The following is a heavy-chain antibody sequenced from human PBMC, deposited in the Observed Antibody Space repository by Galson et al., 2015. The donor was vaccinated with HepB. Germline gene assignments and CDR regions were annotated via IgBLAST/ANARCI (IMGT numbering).Heavy chain of an antibody. J-gene: IGHJ4*02. V-gene: IGHV3-23*01. CDR1: GFTFSSYA. Sequence: SLRLSCAASGFTFSSYAMSWVRQAPGKGLEWVSAISGSGGSTYYADSVKGRFTISRDNSKNTLYLQMNSLRAEDTAVYYCAKDRGGLSGSSGWSDRSPKLSMGVYGGNSAQSFDYWGQGTLVTVSS. CDR2: ISGSGGST. CDR3: AKDRGGLSGSSGWSDRSPKLSMGVYGGNSAQSFDY. D-gene: IGHD4-23*01.